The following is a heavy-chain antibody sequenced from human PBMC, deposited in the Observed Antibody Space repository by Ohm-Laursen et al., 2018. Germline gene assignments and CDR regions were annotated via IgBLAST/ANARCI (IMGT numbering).Heavy chain of an antibody. CDR1: GGSFSGYY. J-gene: IGHJ6*02. V-gene: IGHV4-34*01. CDR2: INHSGST. D-gene: IGHD2-2*01. CDR3: ARGRIVVVPAASTWYYYYGMDV. Sequence: SDTLSLTWAVYGGSFSGYYWSWIRQPPGKGLEWIGEINHSGSTNYNPSLKSRVTISVDTSKNQFSLKLSSVTAADTAVYYCARGRIVVVPAASTWYYYYGMDVWGQGTTVTVSS.